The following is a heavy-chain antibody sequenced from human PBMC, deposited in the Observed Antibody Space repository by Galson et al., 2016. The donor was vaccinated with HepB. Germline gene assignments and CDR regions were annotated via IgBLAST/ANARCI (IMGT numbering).Heavy chain of an antibody. CDR3: AKDRGYHDSDSGEFDY. CDR1: GFTFSSYA. D-gene: IGHD3-3*01. Sequence: SLRLSCAASGFTFSSYAMSWVRQAPGKGLEWVSGISGSGDGTYYAVSVKGRFTISGDNFKDMLYLQMDSLSAEDTAIYFCAKDRGYHDSDSGEFDYWGQGTPVTVSS. V-gene: IGHV3-23*01. J-gene: IGHJ4*02. CDR2: ISGSGDGT.